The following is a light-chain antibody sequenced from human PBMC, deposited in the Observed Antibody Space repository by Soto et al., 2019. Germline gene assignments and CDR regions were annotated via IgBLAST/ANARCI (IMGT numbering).Light chain of an antibody. CDR2: DVS. J-gene: IGLJ1*01. Sequence: QSVLTQPASVSGSPGQSITISCTGTSSDVGGYNSVSWYQHHPGKAPKLRIYDVSNRSSGVASRLYVYKSDNTASLTISGLQAEDEADYYCKSYTSRSTYVFGTGTKLTVL. V-gene: IGLV2-14*03. CDR1: SSDVGGYNS. CDR3: KSYTSRSTYV.